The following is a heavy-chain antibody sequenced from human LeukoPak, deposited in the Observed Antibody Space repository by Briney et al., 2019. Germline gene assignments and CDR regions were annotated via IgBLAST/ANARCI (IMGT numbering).Heavy chain of an antibody. CDR1: GYTFTSYD. CDR3: ARVPYCGGDCYGDAFDI. Sequence: ASVKVSCKASGYTFTSYDINWVRQATGQGLEWMGWMNPNSGNTGYAQKFQGRVTMTTDTSTSTAYMELRSLRSDDTAVYYCARVPYCGGDCYGDAFDIWGQGTMVTVSS. J-gene: IGHJ3*02. V-gene: IGHV1-8*01. D-gene: IGHD2-21*02. CDR2: MNPNSGNT.